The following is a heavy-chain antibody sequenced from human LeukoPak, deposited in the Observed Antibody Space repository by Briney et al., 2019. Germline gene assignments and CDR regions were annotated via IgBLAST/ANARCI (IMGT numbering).Heavy chain of an antibody. V-gene: IGHV4-31*03. CDR1: AVSIISGCYY. D-gene: IGHD2-15*01. CDR3: ARDGVYCSGGSCRNWFDP. Sequence: TLSLPCTVSAVSIISGCYYWSWIRHHPPKGLEWFAYIYYSGSTYYNPSLKSRVTISVDTSKNQFSLKLSSVTAADTAVYYCARDGVYCSGGSCRNWFDPWGQGTLVTVSS. CDR2: IYYSGST. J-gene: IGHJ5*02.